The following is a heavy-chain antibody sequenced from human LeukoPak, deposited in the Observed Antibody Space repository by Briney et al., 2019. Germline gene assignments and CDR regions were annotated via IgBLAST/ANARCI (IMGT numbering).Heavy chain of an antibody. CDR2: IYYSGST. CDR3: ARGSTGLAY. Sequence: SETLSLTCTVSSGSISSSNYYWGWIRQPPGKGLEWIGSIYYSGSTYYNPSLKSRVTISVDTSKNQFSLKLSSVTAADTAVYYCARGSTGLAYWGQGTPVTVSS. V-gene: IGHV4-39*07. CDR1: SGSISSSNYY. D-gene: IGHD3-16*01. J-gene: IGHJ4*02.